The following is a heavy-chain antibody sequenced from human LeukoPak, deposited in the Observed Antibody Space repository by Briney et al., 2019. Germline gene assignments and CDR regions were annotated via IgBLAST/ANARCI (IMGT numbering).Heavy chain of an antibody. CDR3: ARDQDTAMVELHYYYMDV. CDR2: INTNTGNP. J-gene: IGHJ6*03. Sequence: ASVKVSCKASGYTFTSYAMSWARQAPGQGLEWMGWINTNTGNPTYAQGFTGRFVFSLDTSVSTAYLQISSLKAEDTAVYYCARDQDTAMVELHYYYMDVWGKGTTVTVSS. CDR1: GYTFTSYA. V-gene: IGHV7-4-1*02. D-gene: IGHD5-18*01.